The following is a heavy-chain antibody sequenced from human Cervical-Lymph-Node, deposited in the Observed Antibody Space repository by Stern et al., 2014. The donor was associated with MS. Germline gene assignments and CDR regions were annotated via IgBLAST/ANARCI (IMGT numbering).Heavy chain of an antibody. CDR3: ASAYSSSHYYFDY. D-gene: IGHD6-13*01. Sequence: VQLVQSGGGVVQPGRSLRLSCAASGFSFSRYAMHWVRTAPGKGLEWVALIWNDGSNPYYADSVTGRFTISRDNFKNTLYLQMNSLRAEDTAVYYCASAYSSSHYYFDYWGQGTLVTVSS. V-gene: IGHV3-33*01. CDR1: GFSFSRYA. J-gene: IGHJ4*02. CDR2: IWNDGSNP.